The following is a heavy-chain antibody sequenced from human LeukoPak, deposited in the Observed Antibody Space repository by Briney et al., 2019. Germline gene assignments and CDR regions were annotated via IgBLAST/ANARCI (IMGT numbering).Heavy chain of an antibody. CDR3: ARSQALIVPELDY. V-gene: IGHV3-48*03. J-gene: IGHJ4*02. CDR2: ISSSGSTI. CDR1: GFTFSSYE. Sequence: GGSLRLSCAASGFTFSSYEMNWVRQAPGKGLEWVSYISSSGSTIYYADSVKGRFTISRDNAKNSLYLQMNSLRAEDTAFYCARSQALIVPELDYWGQGTLVTVSS. D-gene: IGHD1-14*01.